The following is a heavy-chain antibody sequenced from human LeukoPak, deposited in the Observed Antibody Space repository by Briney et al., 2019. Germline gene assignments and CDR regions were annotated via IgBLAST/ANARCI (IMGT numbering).Heavy chain of an antibody. D-gene: IGHD6-13*01. CDR2: IRYDGSYK. V-gene: IGHV3-30*02. J-gene: IGHJ5*02. CDR1: GFTFSSYV. Sequence: PGGSLRLSCAASGFTFSSYVMHWVRQAPGKGLEWVAFIRYDGSYKYYADSVKGRFTISRDNAKNSLYLQMNSLRAEDTALYYCARDRIAAADNWFDPWGQGTLVTVSS. CDR3: ARDRIAAADNWFDP.